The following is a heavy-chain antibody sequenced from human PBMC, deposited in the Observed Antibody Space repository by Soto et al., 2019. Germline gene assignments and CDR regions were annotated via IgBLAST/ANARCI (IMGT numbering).Heavy chain of an antibody. CDR2: IYYSGST. Sequence: PSETLSLTCTVSGGSVSSGSYYWSWIRQPPGKGLEWIGYIYYSGSTNYNPSLKSRVTISVDTSKNQFSLKLSSVTAADTAVYYCARGYCSSTSCYRHPNWFDPWGQGTLVTVSS. CDR3: ARGYCSSTSCYRHPNWFDP. D-gene: IGHD2-2*01. CDR1: GGSVSSGSYY. V-gene: IGHV4-61*01. J-gene: IGHJ5*02.